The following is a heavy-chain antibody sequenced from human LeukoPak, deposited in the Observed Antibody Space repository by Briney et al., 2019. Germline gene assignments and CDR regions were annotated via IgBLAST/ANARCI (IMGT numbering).Heavy chain of an antibody. CDR2: INHSGST. CDR3: AGIGYCSSTSCPGLRGFDY. D-gene: IGHD2-2*01. CDR1: GGSFSGYY. Sequence: PSETPSLTCAVYGGSFSGYYWSWIRQPPGKGLEWIGEINHSGSTNYNPSLKSRVTISVDTSKNQFSLKLSSVTAADTAVYYCAGIGYCSSTSCPGLRGFDYWGEGTLVTVSS. J-gene: IGHJ4*02. V-gene: IGHV4-34*01.